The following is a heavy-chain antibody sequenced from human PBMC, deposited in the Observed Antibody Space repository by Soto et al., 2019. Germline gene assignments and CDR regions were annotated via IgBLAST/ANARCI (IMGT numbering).Heavy chain of an antibody. CDR1: GDSVSSSSAA. V-gene: IGHV6-1*01. CDR2: TYYKSKWYN. J-gene: IGHJ6*02. D-gene: IGHD4-17*01. Sequence: PSQTLSLTCAISGDSVSSSSAAWNWIRQSPSRGLEWLGRTYYKSKWYNDYAVSVKSRMTINPDTSKNQFSLQLNSVTPEDTAVYYCARDPSTVTTRGDFYYYGMDVWGQGTTVTVS. CDR3: ARDPSTVTTRGDFYYYGMDV.